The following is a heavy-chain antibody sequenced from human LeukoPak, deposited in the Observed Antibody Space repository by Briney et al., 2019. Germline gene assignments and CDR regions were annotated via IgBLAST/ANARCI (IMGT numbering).Heavy chain of an antibody. V-gene: IGHV1-2*02. CDR2: INPVSGET. CDR1: GDTFTGYY. CDR3: ARDRNFYDLLTGFHPPPDAFDV. J-gene: IGHJ3*01. Sequence: ASVKVSCKASGDTFTGYYVHWVRQAPGQGLEWMGRINPVSGETDFGQKFQGRVTVTRDMSISTAYMEVSRLRYDDTAVYYCARDRNFYDLLTGFHPPPDAFDVWGQGTMVTVSS. D-gene: IGHD3-9*01.